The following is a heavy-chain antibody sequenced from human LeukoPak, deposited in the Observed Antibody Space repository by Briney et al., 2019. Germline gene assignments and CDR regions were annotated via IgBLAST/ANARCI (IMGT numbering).Heavy chain of an antibody. CDR3: AKDLDGYYDSSGYSYYFDY. CDR1: GFIFSSYA. V-gene: IGHV3-23*01. D-gene: IGHD3-22*01. J-gene: IGHJ4*02. Sequence: PGGSLRLSCAASGFIFSSYAMSWVRQAPGKGLEWVLAISGSGGSTYYADSVKGRFTISRDNSKNTLYLQMNSLRAEDTAVYYCAKDLDGYYDSSGYSYYFDYWGQGTLVTVSS. CDR2: ISGSGGST.